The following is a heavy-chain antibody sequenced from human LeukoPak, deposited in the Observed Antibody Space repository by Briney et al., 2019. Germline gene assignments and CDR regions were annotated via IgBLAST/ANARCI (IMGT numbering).Heavy chain of an antibody. J-gene: IGHJ4*02. V-gene: IGHV4-59*12. CDR3: ARIGGGGYNSVIGY. Sequence: PSETLSLTCTVSGGSISSYYWSWIRQPPGKGLEWIGYIYYSGSTNYNPSLKSRVTISVDTSKNQFSLKLSSVTAADTAVYYCARIGGGGYNSVIGYWGQGTLVTVSS. D-gene: IGHD5-24*01. CDR1: GGSISSYY. CDR2: IYYSGST.